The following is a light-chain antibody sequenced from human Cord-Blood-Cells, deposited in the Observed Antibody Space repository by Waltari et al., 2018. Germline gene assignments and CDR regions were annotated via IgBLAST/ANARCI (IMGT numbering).Light chain of an antibody. CDR3: QQYDNLPSYT. V-gene: IGKV1-33*01. CDR1: QDISNY. J-gene: IGKJ2*01. Sequence: DIHMTQSPSSLSASVGERVTITCQASQDISNYLNWYQQKPGKAPKLLIYDASNLETGVPSRFSGSGSGTDFTFTISSLQPEDIATYYCQQYDNLPSYTFGQGTKLEIK. CDR2: DAS.